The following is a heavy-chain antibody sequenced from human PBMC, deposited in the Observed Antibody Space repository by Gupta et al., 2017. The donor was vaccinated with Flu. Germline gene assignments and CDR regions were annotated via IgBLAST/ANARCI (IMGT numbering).Heavy chain of an antibody. CDR2: IGSGADDT. D-gene: IGHD2-15*01. CDR3: AKGCAAVPLKRLLDA. CDR1: GFPVRTFA. J-gene: IGHJ5*02. V-gene: IGHV3-23*01. Sequence: EEMLLESGGGLIQPGGSLRLSCAAAGFPVRTFAMSWARQAPGEGLGWVDTIGSGADDTHYVESGNGLFTISRDSTQNILYLQMKTLSAADNALYHCAKGCAAVPLKRLLDAWGQGALVTVSS.